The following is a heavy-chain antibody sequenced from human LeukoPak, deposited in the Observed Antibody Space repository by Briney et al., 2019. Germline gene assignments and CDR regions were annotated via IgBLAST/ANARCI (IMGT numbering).Heavy chain of an antibody. Sequence: SETLSLTCTVSGGSISSYYWSWIRQPAGKGLEWIGYIHYSGSTNYNPSLKSRVTISVDTSKNQFSLKVSSVTAADTAVYYCARHSSTYYRFDYWGQGTLVSVSS. D-gene: IGHD3-22*01. CDR2: IHYSGST. CDR1: GGSISSYY. CDR3: ARHSSTYYRFDY. V-gene: IGHV4-59*08. J-gene: IGHJ4*02.